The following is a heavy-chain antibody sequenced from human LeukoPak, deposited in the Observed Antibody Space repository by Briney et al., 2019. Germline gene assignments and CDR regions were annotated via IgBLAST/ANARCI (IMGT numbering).Heavy chain of an antibody. CDR3: VKAPAKWLRLGQFDY. D-gene: IGHD5-12*01. V-gene: IGHV3-64D*06. CDR2: ISSNGGST. J-gene: IGHJ4*02. CDR1: GFTFSSYA. Sequence: VGALRLSCSASGFTFSSYAMHWVRQAPGKGLEYVSGISSNGGSTYYADSVKGRFTISRDNSKNTLYLQMSSLRAEDTAVYYCVKAPAKWLRLGQFDYWGQGTLVTVSS.